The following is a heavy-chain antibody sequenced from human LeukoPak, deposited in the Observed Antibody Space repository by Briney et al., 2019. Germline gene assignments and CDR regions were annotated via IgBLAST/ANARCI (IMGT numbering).Heavy chain of an antibody. CDR2: INHSGST. D-gene: IGHD5-24*01. V-gene: IGHV4-34*01. J-gene: IGHJ4*02. CDR3: ARHYEVATIYFDY. CDR1: GGSFSGYY. Sequence: PSETLSLTCAVYGGSFSGYYWSWIRQPPGKGLEWIGEINHSGSTNYNPSLKSRVTISVDTSKNQFSLKLSSVTAADTAVYYCARHYEVATIYFDYWGQGTLVTVSS.